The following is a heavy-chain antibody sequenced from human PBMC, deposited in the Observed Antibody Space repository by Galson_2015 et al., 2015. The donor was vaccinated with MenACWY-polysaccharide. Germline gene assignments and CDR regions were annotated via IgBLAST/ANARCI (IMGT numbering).Heavy chain of an antibody. CDR3: ARDGSSSTAPRPSKY. V-gene: IGHV1-18*01. D-gene: IGHD6-6*01. Sequence: SVKVSCKASGYTFTSNGISWVRQAPGQGLEWMGWISTYNGNTDNAQKFQGRVTMTTDTSTATAFMEVRSLGSDDTAVYYCARDGSSSTAPRPSKYWGQGTLVTVSS. J-gene: IGHJ4*02. CDR2: ISTYNGNT. CDR1: GYTFTSNG.